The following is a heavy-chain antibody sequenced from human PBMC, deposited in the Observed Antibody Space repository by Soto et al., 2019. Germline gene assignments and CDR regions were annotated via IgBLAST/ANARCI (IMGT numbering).Heavy chain of an antibody. V-gene: IGHV3-23*01. Sequence: PGGSLRLSCAASGFTFSSYAMSWVRQAPGKGLEWVSAISGSGGSTYYADSVKGRFTISRDNSKNTLYLQMNSLRAEDTAVYYCAKDRDVPSSSRITMIVVVTPRPYYGMDVWGQGTTVTVSS. CDR2: ISGSGGST. CDR1: GFTFSSYA. D-gene: IGHD3-22*01. J-gene: IGHJ6*02. CDR3: AKDRDVPSSSRITMIVVVTPRPYYGMDV.